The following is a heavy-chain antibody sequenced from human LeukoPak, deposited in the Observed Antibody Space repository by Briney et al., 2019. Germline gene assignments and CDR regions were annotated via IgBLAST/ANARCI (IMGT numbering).Heavy chain of an antibody. CDR1: GGSISSYY. Sequence: PSETLSLTCTVSGGSISSYYWSWIRQPPGKGLEWIGYIYYSGSTNYNPSFKSRVTISVDTSKNQFSLKLSSVTAADTAVYYCARYERSLPHNWFDPWGQGTLVTVSS. V-gene: IGHV4-59*01. J-gene: IGHJ5*02. CDR3: ARYERSLPHNWFDP. D-gene: IGHD5-24*01. CDR2: IYYSGST.